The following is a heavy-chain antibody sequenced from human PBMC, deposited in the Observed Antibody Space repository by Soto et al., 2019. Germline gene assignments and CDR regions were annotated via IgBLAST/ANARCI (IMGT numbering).Heavy chain of an antibody. J-gene: IGHJ6*02. V-gene: IGHV1-18*01. Sequence: ASVKVSCKTSGYIFTSYDISRVRQAPGHGLEWMGWISTQNGNTDYAEKLRGRVTMTTDTSKSTAYVELRSLRSDDRAVYYCARALTYYYAMDVWGQGTTVTVSS. CDR1: GYIFTSYD. CDR2: ISTQNGNT. CDR3: ARALTYYYAMDV.